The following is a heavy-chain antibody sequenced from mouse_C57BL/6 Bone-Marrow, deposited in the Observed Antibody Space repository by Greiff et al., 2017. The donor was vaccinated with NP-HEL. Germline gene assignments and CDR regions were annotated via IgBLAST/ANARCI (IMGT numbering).Heavy chain of an antibody. D-gene: IGHD1-1*01. J-gene: IGHJ4*01. V-gene: IGHV14-4*01. CDR1: GFNIKDDY. Sequence: EVHLVESGAELVRPGASVKLSCTASGFNIKDDYMHWVKQRPEQGLEWIGWIDPENGDTEYASKFQGKATITADTSSNTAYLQLSSLTSEDTAVYYCTTVVATDYAMDYWGQGTSVTVSS. CDR2: IDPENGDT. CDR3: TTVVATDYAMDY.